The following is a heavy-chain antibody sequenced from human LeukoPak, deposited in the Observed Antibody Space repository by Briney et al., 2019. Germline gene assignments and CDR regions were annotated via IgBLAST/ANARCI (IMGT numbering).Heavy chain of an antibody. Sequence: GGSLRLSCAASGFTFSNYWMSWVRQAPGKGLEWVANIKQDGSEKYYVDSVKGRFTISRDNAKNSLYLQMNNLRVDDTAVYYCVRDYRGGWNDYWGQGTLVTVSS. CDR1: GFTFSNYW. CDR2: IKQDGSEK. D-gene: IGHD1-26*01. CDR3: VRDYRGGWNDY. V-gene: IGHV3-7*01. J-gene: IGHJ4*02.